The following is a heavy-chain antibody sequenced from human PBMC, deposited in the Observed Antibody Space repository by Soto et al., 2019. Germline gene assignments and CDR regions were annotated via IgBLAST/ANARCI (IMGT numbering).Heavy chain of an antibody. CDR1: GFTFSGYA. Sequence: TGGSLRLSCAASGFTFSGYAMSWVRQAPGKGLEWVSSISTGGGTTYYADSVKGRFTISRDSSKNTLYLQMNSLRAEDTAVYYCAKGATSFDYWGQGTLVTVSS. J-gene: IGHJ4*02. V-gene: IGHV3-23*01. D-gene: IGHD2-15*01. CDR3: AKGATSFDY. CDR2: ISTGGGTT.